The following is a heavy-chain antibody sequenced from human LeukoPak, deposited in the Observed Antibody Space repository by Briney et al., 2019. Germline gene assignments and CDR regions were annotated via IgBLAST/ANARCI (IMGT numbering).Heavy chain of an antibody. CDR1: GYSFTSYW. CDR3: ARLYYYDSSGYYQFDY. CDR2: IYPGDSDT. J-gene: IGHJ4*02. D-gene: IGHD3-22*01. Sequence: GESLKISCKGSGYSFTSYWIGWVRPMPGKGLEWMGIIYPGDSDTRYSPSFQGQVTISADKSISTAYLQWSSLKASDTAMYYCARLYYYDSSGYYQFDYWGQGTLVTVSS. V-gene: IGHV5-51*01.